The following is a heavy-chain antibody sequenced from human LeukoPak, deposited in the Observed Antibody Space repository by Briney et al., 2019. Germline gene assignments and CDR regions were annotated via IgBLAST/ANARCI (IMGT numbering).Heavy chain of an antibody. J-gene: IGHJ4*02. CDR3: AREPLGATVVTAPFDY. CDR2: IIPILGIA. CDR1: GGTFSSYA. Sequence: ASVKVSCKASGGTFSSYAISWVRQAPGQGLEWMGRIIPILGIANYAQKFQGRVTITADKSTSTAYMELSGLRSEDTAVYYCAREPLGATVVTAPFDYWGQGTLVTVSS. D-gene: IGHD4-23*01. V-gene: IGHV1-69*04.